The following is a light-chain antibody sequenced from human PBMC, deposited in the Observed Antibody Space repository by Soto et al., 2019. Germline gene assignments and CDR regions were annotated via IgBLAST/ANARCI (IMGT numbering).Light chain of an antibody. V-gene: IGLV2-8*01. CDR2: EVT. CDR3: ASYAGNNNYVL. Sequence: QSVLAQPPSASGSPGQSVTISCTGTSSDVGAYNYVSWYQQHPGKAPKLVIYEVTERPSGVPERFSGSKSGSTASLTVSGLQAEVEALYYCASYAGNNNYVLFGGGTKLTVL. J-gene: IGLJ2*01. CDR1: SSDVGAYNY.